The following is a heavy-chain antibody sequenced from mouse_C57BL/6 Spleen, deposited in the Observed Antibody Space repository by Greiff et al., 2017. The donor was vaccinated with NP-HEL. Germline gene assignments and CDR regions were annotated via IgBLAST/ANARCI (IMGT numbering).Heavy chain of an antibody. J-gene: IGHJ2*01. CDR3: ARRGLRQYFDY. V-gene: IGHV1-42*01. CDR2: INPSTGGT. CDR1: GYSFTGYY. D-gene: IGHD2-4*01. Sequence: VQLQQSGPELVKPGASVKISCKASGYSFTGYYMNWVKQSPEKSLEWIGEINPSTGGTTYNQKFKAKATLTVDKSSSTAYMQLKSLTSEDSAVYYCARRGLRQYFDYWGQGTTLTVSS.